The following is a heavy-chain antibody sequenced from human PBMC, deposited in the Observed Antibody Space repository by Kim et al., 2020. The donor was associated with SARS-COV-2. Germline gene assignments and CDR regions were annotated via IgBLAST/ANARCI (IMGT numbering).Heavy chain of an antibody. CDR3: ARLPFDWDGNAFVI. Sequence: YTPALKIRLTRSVDTSKNRFSLKLSSVTAADTALYYCARLPFDWDGNAFVIWGQGTMVTVSS. D-gene: IGHD3-9*01. V-gene: IGHV4-4*09. J-gene: IGHJ3*02.